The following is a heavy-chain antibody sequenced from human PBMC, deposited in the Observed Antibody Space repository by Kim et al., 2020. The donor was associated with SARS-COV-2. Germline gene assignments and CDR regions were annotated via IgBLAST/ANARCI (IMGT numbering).Heavy chain of an antibody. CDR1: GGSFSGYY. Sequence: SETLSLTCAVYGGSFSGYYWSWIRQPPGKGLEWIGEINHSGSTNYNPFLKSRVTISVDTSKNQFSLKLSSVTAADTAVYYCARGGRRITMIVVVTLYYFDYWGQGTLVTVSS. J-gene: IGHJ4*02. V-gene: IGHV4-34*01. CDR2: INHSGST. CDR3: ARGGRRITMIVVVTLYYFDY. D-gene: IGHD3-22*01.